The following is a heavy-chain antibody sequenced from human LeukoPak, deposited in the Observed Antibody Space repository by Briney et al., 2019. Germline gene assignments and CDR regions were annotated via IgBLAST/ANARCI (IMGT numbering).Heavy chain of an antibody. D-gene: IGHD6-19*01. CDR1: VYTFTHHG. J-gene: IGHJ4*02. V-gene: IGHV1-18*01. Sequence: ASVRVSFKASVYTFTHHGITWVRQAPGQGLEWMGWIGANNGDTRYTQNSQGRVTRTTDTTTTTAYMELRRLRTDDTAVYSCDRYPTNTSGQYDYFDYWGQGTLVTVSS. CDR2: IGANNGDT. CDR3: DRYPTNTSGQYDYFDY.